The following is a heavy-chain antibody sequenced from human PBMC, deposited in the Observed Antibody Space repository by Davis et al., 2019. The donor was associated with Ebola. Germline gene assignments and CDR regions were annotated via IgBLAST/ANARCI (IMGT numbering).Heavy chain of an antibody. V-gene: IGHV4-59*08. J-gene: IGHJ5*02. CDR1: GGPIRSYH. D-gene: IGHD6-6*01. CDR2: IFYSGST. CDR3: ARQQLALFFDP. Sequence: SGILSPPLPPPGGPIRSYHWGGIPQPPGEGLEWVGYIFYSGSTNYNPSLKRRVTISVDTSKNQFSLKLSSVTAADTAVYYCARQQLALFFDPWGQGTLVTVSS.